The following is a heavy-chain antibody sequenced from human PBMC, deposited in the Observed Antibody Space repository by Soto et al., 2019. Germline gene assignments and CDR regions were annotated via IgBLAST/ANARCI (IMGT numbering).Heavy chain of an antibody. D-gene: IGHD2-21*02. V-gene: IGHV3-30-3*01. CDR3: ASPGGDYFLNWFDP. J-gene: IGHJ5*02. CDR1: GFTFSSYA. CDR2: ISYDGSNK. Sequence: QVQLVESGGGVVQPGRSLXLXXXXXGFTFSSYAIHWVRQAPGKGLEWVAVISYDGSNKYYADSVKGRFTISRDNSKNTLYLQMSSLRAEDTAVYYCASPGGDYFLNWFDPWGQGTLVTVSS.